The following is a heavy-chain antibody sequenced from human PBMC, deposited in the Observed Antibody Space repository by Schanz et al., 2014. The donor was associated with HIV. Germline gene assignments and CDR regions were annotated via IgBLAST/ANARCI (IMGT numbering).Heavy chain of an antibody. CDR3: AREGSNYYGSGSYYKTYGMDV. D-gene: IGHD3-10*01. V-gene: IGHV3-33*05. J-gene: IGHJ6*02. CDR1: GFNFRIFG. CDR2: ISYDGSNK. Sequence: VQLLESGGGLVQPGGSLRVSCAASGFNFRIFGMHWGRQAPGKGLEWVAVISYDGSNKYYADSVKGRFTISRDNSKNTLYLQMNSLRAEDTAVYYCAREGSNYYGSGSYYKTYGMDVWGQGTTVTVSS.